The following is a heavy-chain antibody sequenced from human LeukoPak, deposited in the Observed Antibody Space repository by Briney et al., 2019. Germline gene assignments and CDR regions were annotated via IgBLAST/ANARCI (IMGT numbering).Heavy chain of an antibody. CDR2: ISGSGDST. V-gene: IGHV3-23*01. CDR3: ARRSAVAVAGAFDY. D-gene: IGHD6-19*01. J-gene: IGHJ4*02. CDR1: GFNFSNYA. Sequence: GGSLRLSCSASGFNFSNYAMRWVREAPGEGLEWVSGISGSGDSTYYADSVKGRFTISRDTSKNTLYLQMNSLRAEDTAVYFCARRSAVAVAGAFDYWGQGTLVTVSS.